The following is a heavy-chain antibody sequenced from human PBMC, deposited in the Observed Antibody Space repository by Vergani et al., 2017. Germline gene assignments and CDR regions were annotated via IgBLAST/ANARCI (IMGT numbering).Heavy chain of an antibody. CDR2: IYYSGST. D-gene: IGHD2-21*02. V-gene: IGHV4-59*01. Sequence: QVQLQESGPGLVKPSETLFLTCTVSGGSISSYYCSWIRQPPGKGLEWIGYIYYSGSTNYNPSLKSRVTISVDTSKNQFSLKLSSVTAADTAVYYCARNXYCGGDCYSDAFDIWGQGTMVTVSS. J-gene: IGHJ3*02. CDR3: ARNXYCGGDCYSDAFDI. CDR1: GGSISSYY.